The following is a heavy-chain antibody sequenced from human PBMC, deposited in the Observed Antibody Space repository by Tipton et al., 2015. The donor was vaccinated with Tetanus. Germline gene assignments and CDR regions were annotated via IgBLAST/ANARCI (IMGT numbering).Heavy chain of an antibody. D-gene: IGHD6-13*01. CDR3: ARAAYSSTPDH. CDR1: GFTFSNYG. V-gene: IGHV3-48*02. J-gene: IGHJ4*02. CDR2: IGPSSTTI. Sequence: SLRLSCAASGFTFSNYGMSWVRQAPGKGLKWVLYIGPSSTTIYYADFVKGRFTISRDNAQNSLYLQMNSLGDEDTAVYYCARAAYSSTPDHWGQGTLVTVSS.